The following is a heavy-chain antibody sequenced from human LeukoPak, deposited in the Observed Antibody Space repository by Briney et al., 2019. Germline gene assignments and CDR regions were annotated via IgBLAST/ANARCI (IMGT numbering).Heavy chain of an antibody. CDR2: ISWDGSGT. CDR1: GFNFDDYT. Sequence: GGSLRLSCAASGFNFDDYTMHWVRQAPGKGLEWVSLISWDGSGTYYADSVKGRFTVSRDNSKNSLYLQMNSLRTDDTALYYCTKIGVADSLDSWGQGTLVTVSS. CDR3: TKIGVADSLDS. D-gene: IGHD6-19*01. V-gene: IGHV3-43*01. J-gene: IGHJ4*02.